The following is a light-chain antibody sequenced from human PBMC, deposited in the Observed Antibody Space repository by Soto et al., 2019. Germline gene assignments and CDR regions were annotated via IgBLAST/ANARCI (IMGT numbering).Light chain of an antibody. CDR3: SSYRSSSTCV. CDR1: SSDVGGYNF. Sequence: QSALTQPASVSGFPGQSITISCTGTSSDVGGYNFVSWYQQHPGKAPKLMIYEVSNRPSGVSNRFSGSKSGNTASLTISGLQAEDEADYYCSSYRSSSTCVFGGGTKLTVL. J-gene: IGLJ3*02. V-gene: IGLV2-14*01. CDR2: EVS.